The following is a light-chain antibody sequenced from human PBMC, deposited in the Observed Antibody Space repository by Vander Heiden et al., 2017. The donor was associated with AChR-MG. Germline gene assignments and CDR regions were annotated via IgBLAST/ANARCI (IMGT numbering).Light chain of an antibody. CDR3: QQSYRGPPYT. Sequence: DIQMTPSPSSLSASVGDRVTITCRASQGINRDLIWYQQRPGKAPTLLIYAASSLQSGVPSRFSGSGSGADFTLTISALQPEDSATYYCQQSYRGPPYTFGHGTKLE. V-gene: IGKV1-39*01. CDR1: QGINRD. J-gene: IGKJ2*01. CDR2: AAS.